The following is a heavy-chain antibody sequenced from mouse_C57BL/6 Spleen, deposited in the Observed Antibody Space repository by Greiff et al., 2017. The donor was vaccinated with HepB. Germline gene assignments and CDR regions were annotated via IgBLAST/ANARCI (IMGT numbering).Heavy chain of an antibody. CDR3: ARHYYGRDY. J-gene: IGHJ2*01. CDR2: INPNNGGT. V-gene: IGHV1-26*01. D-gene: IGHD1-1*01. CDR1: GYTFTDYY. Sequence: EVQLQQSGPELVKPGASVKISCKASGYTFTDYYMNWVKQSHGKSLEWIGDINPNNGGTSYNQKFKDKATLTVDKSSSTAYMELRSLTSEDSAVYYCARHYYGRDYWGQGTTLTVSS.